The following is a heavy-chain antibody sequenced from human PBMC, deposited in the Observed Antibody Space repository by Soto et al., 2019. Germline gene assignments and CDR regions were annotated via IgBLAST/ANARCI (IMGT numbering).Heavy chain of an antibody. CDR1: VFTFGDYA. V-gene: IGHV3-49*03. Sequence: GGSLRLSCTASVFTFGDYAMSWFRQAPGKGLEWVGFIRSKVYGGTTENAASVKGRFTISRDDSKSIAYLQMNSLKTEDTAVYYCTRGGSGYDLRNWFDPWGQGTLVTVSS. D-gene: IGHD5-12*01. J-gene: IGHJ5*02. CDR2: IRSKVYGGTT. CDR3: TRGGSGYDLRNWFDP.